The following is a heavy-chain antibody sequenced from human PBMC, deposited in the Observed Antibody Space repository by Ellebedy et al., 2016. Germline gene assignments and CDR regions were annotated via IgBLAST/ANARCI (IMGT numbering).Heavy chain of an antibody. J-gene: IGHJ4*02. CDR3: AKPDHATVTTFSGVGY. D-gene: IGHD4-17*01. Sequence: GGSLRLSCAASGFTFSSYGMHWVRQAPGKGLEWVAVISYDGSNKYYADSVKGRFTISRDNSKNTLYLQMNSLRAEDTAVYYCAKPDHATVTTFSGVGYWGQGTLVTVSS. V-gene: IGHV3-30*18. CDR2: ISYDGSNK. CDR1: GFTFSSYG.